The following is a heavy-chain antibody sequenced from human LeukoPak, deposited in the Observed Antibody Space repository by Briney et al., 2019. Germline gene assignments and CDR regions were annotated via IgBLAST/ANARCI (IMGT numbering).Heavy chain of an antibody. D-gene: IGHD3-10*01. V-gene: IGHV3-7*01. J-gene: IGHJ4*02. CDR3: AKDSKRWKTYYYASGSYYFEY. Sequence: PGGSLRLSCAASGFTFSSYWMSWVRQAPGKGLEWVANIKKDGSEKYYVDSVKGRFTISRDNAKKSLYLQMNSLRAEDTAVYYCAKDSKRWKTYYYASGSYYFEYWGQGTLVTVSS. CDR2: IKKDGSEK. CDR1: GFTFSSYW.